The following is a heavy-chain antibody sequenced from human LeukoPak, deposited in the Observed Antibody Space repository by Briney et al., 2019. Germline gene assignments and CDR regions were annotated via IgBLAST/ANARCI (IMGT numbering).Heavy chain of an antibody. D-gene: IGHD6-13*01. Sequence: GGSLRLSCAASGFIFSSYWMSWVRQAPGKGLEWVANIKQDGSEKYYVDSVKGRFTISRDNAKNSLYLQMSSLRAEDTALYYCAKDKAAAGTAFFDYWGQGTLVTVSS. CDR3: AKDKAAAGTAFFDY. V-gene: IGHV3-7*03. CDR1: GFIFSSYW. CDR2: IKQDGSEK. J-gene: IGHJ4*02.